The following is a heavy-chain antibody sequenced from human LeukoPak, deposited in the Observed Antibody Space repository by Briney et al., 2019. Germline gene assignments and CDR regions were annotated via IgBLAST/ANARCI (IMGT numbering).Heavy chain of an antibody. CDR1: GGSFSGYY. CDR2: VNHSGSA. V-gene: IGHV4-34*01. Sequence: SETLSLTCGVYGGSFSGYYRSWIRQPPGKGLEWIGEVNHSGSANYNPSLKSRVTISEDTSKNQFSLKLSSVTAADTAVYYCARRGYYGSGTYYNHFDYWGQGTLVTVSS. CDR3: ARRGYYGSGTYYNHFDY. J-gene: IGHJ4*02. D-gene: IGHD3-10*01.